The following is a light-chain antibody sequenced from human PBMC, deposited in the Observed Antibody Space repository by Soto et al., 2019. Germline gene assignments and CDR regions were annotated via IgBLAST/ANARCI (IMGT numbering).Light chain of an antibody. CDR3: SLYTSENTYV. CDR2: EAS. J-gene: IGLJ1*01. Sequence: HSVLTQPPSVSGSPGQSVTISCTLTITDFVSYNRVSWYQQPPGTAPKLIIYEASNRPSGVPDRFSGSKSGNTASLTISGLQAADEADYYCSLYTSENTYVFGTGTKV. V-gene: IGLV2-18*01. CDR1: ITDFVSYNR.